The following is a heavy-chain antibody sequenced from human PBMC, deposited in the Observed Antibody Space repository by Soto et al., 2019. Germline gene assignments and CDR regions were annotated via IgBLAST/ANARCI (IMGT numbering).Heavy chain of an antibody. D-gene: IGHD2-15*01. J-gene: IGHJ6*03. CDR3: ARDPRCSGGSCYAYYYYYMDV. CDR1: GFTFSSYS. V-gene: IGHV3-21*01. CDR2: SSSSSSYI. Sequence: EVQLVESGGGLVKPGGSLRLYCAASGFTFSSYSMNWVRQAPGKGLEWVSSSSSSSSYIYYADSVKGRFTISRDNAKNSLYLQMNSLRAEDTAVYYCARDPRCSGGSCYAYYYYYMDVWGKGTTVTVSS.